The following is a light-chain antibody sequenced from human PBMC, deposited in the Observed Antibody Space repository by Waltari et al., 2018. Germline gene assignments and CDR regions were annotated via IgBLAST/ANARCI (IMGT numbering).Light chain of an antibody. Sequence: QSALTQPRSVSGSPGQSVTISCTGTSSDVGSYNYVSWFQQHPGKAPKLMIYDVTKRPSGVPDGFSGSKSGITASLTISGLQADDEADYYCCSYAGSYTLGVFGGGTKLTVL. J-gene: IGLJ3*02. CDR2: DVT. CDR1: SSDVGSYNY. V-gene: IGLV2-11*01. CDR3: CSYAGSYTLGV.